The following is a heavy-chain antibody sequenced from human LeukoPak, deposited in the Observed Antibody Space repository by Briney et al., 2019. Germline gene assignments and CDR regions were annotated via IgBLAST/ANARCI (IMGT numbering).Heavy chain of an antibody. J-gene: IGHJ4*02. D-gene: IGHD6-19*01. CDR2: IKNDGSES. V-gene: IGHV3-7*03. CDR1: AFTVSSSF. Sequence: AASAFTVSSSFMSWVRQAPGKGLEWVGHIKNDGSESYYVDSLKGRFSISRDNTNNALYLQMNSLRVEDTAVYYCAKNNGWFHLAQWGQGTLVTVSS. CDR3: AKNNGWFHLAQ.